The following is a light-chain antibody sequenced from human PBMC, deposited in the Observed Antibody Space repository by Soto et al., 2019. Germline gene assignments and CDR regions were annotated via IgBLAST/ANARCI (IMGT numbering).Light chain of an antibody. Sequence: QSVLTQPASVSGSPGQSITISCTGTSSDVGGYNYVSWYQQYPGKVPKLLIYNVSNRPSGVSNRFSGSKSGNTASLTISGLQAEDEADCFCNSSTSGSLYVFGTGTKVTVL. V-gene: IGLV2-14*01. CDR2: NVS. CDR1: SSDVGGYNY. CDR3: NSSTSGSLYV. J-gene: IGLJ1*01.